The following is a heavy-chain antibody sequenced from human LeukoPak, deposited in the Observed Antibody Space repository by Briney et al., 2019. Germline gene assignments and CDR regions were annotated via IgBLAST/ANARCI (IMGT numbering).Heavy chain of an antibody. V-gene: IGHV1-2*02. D-gene: IGHD3-22*01. CDR3: ANRHYDSSGYYAPPDY. CDR1: GYTFTGYY. J-gene: IGHJ4*02. Sequence: ASVKVSCKASGYTFTGYYMHWVRQAPGQGLEWMGWINPNSGGTNYAQKFQGRVTMTRDTSISKAYMELSRLRSDDTAVYYCANRHYDSSGYYAPPDYWGQGTLVTVSS. CDR2: INPNSGGT.